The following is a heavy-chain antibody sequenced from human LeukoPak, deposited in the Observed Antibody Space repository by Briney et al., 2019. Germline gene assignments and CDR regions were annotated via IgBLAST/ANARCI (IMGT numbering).Heavy chain of an antibody. J-gene: IGHJ4*02. Sequence: PGGSLRLSCAASGFTFSSYSMNWVRQAPGKGLEWVSSISSSSSYIYYADSVKGRFTISRDNAKNSLYLQMNSLRAEDTAVYDCATYYYGSGSYPFPFDYWGQGTLVTVSS. CDR1: GFTFSSYS. D-gene: IGHD3-10*01. CDR2: ISSSSSYI. V-gene: IGHV3-21*01. CDR3: ATYYYGSGSYPFPFDY.